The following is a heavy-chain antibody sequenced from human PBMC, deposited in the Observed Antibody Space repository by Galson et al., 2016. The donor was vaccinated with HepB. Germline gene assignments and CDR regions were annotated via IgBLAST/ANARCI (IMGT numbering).Heavy chain of an antibody. J-gene: IGHJ3*02. CDR3: ARHLYSSGWSGGDDAFDI. D-gene: IGHD6-19*01. CDR1: GFTLSSYW. V-gene: IGHV3-7*03. Sequence: SLRLSCAASGFTLSSYWMSWVRQAPGKGLEWVANIKEDGGENYYVVSVRGRFSTSRDNAKNSLYLQMNSLKASDTAMYYCARHLYSSGWSGGDDAFDIWGQGTMVTVSS. CDR2: IKEDGGEN.